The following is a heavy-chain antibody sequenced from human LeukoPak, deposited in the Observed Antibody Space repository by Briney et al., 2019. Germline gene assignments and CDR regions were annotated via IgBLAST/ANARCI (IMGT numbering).Heavy chain of an antibody. V-gene: IGHV3-30-3*01. J-gene: IGHJ4*02. Sequence: GGSLRLSCAASGFTFRSYAMHWVRQAPGKGLGWVAVISYDGSNKYYADSVKGRFTISRDNSKNTLYLQMNSLRAEDTAVYYCARDRYGGYYYFDYWGQGTLVTVSS. CDR1: GFTFRSYA. CDR3: ARDRYGGYYYFDY. CDR2: ISYDGSNK. D-gene: IGHD5-12*01.